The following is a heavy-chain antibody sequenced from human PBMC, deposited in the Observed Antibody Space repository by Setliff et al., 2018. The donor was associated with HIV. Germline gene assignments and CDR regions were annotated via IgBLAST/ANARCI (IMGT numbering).Heavy chain of an antibody. D-gene: IGHD6-6*01. CDR1: GYTFASFG. CDR3: ARGMDDSRSSVWYY. J-gene: IGHJ4*02. V-gene: IGHV1-18*01. CDR2: IGGDNGIP. Sequence: ASVKVSCKASGYTFASFGISWVRQAPGQGPEWVGWIGGDNGIPSYAQKLRDRVTLTADTSTKTVFMELRSLRSDDTAMYYCARGMDDSRSSVWYYWGQGTLVTVSS.